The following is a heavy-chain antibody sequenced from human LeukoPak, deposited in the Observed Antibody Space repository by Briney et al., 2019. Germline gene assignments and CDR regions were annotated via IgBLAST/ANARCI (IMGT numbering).Heavy chain of an antibody. CDR3: ARDRYYYGSGSYLDY. Sequence: PGRSLRLSCAASGFTFSSYGMHWVRQAPGKGLEWVAVIWYDGSNKYYADSVKGRFTISGDNSKNTLYLRMNSLRAEDTAVYYCARDRYYYGSGSYLDYWGQGTLVTVSS. V-gene: IGHV3-33*01. CDR2: IWYDGSNK. CDR1: GFTFSSYG. J-gene: IGHJ4*02. D-gene: IGHD3-10*01.